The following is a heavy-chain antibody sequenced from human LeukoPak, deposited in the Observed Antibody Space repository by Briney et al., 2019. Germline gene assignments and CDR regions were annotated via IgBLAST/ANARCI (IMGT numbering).Heavy chain of an antibody. CDR1: GVSISSYY. J-gene: IGHJ4*02. CDR2: ISNSAIT. CDR3: ARVGYYGSGSYYRDYFEH. Sequence: SETLSLTCTVSGVSISSYYRTWIRQPPGRGLEWIGSISNSAITDYNPSLKSRVTISRDTTKNQFSLKLNSVTAADTAVYYCARVGYYGSGSYYRDYFEHWGQGTRVTVSS. V-gene: IGHV4-59*01. D-gene: IGHD3-10*01.